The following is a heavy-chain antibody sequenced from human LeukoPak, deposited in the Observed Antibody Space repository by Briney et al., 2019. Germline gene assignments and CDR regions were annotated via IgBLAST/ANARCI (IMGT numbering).Heavy chain of an antibody. CDR2: ISGSGGST. Sequence: GASLRLSCAAYGFTFSSYAMSWVRQAPGKGLKWVSAISGSGGSTYYADSVKGRFTISRDNSKNTLYLQMNSLRAEDTAVYYCAKDRGSSSPWHLDYWGQGTLVTVSS. V-gene: IGHV3-23*01. CDR3: AKDRGSSSPWHLDY. CDR1: GFTFSSYA. J-gene: IGHJ4*02. D-gene: IGHD6-13*01.